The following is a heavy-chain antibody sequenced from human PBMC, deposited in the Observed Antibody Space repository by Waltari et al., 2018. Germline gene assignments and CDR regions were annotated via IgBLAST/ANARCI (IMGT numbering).Heavy chain of an antibody. Sequence: QVQLVQSGAEVKKPGASVKVSCKASGYTFTGYYIHWVRQAPGQGLEWMGWINPNNGGTNYAQKFQGRVTMTRDTSISTAHMELSSLRSDDTAVYYCARGRGSSNWFDPWGQETLVIVSS. CDR3: ARGRGSSNWFDP. D-gene: IGHD1-26*01. CDR2: INPNNGGT. CDR1: GYTFTGYY. J-gene: IGHJ5*02. V-gene: IGHV1-2*02.